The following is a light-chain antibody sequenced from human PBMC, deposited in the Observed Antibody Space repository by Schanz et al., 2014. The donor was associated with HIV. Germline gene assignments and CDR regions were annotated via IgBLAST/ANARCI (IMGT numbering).Light chain of an antibody. CDR1: QSVGGSQ. Sequence: EIVMTQSPDTLSLSPGERATLSCRASQSVGGSQLAWYQHKRGQAHRLLIYGASSRATGIPDRFSGSGSGTDFTLTISRLEPEDFAVYYCQQYGSSPETFGQGTKVEIK. J-gene: IGKJ1*01. CDR2: GAS. V-gene: IGKV3-20*01. CDR3: QQYGSSPET.